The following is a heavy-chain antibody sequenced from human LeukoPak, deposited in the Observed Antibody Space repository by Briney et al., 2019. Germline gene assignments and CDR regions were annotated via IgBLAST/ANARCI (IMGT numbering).Heavy chain of an antibody. Sequence: GGSLRLSCAASVFTFRSFSMNWVRQAPWKGLEWVSAIDSSTTRIYYANSVRGRFTISRDNAKNSLDLQMNSLRAEDTAVYYCVRGGTYCDSTCKGADYWGQGTLVAVSS. CDR1: VFTFRSFS. V-gene: IGHV3-21*01. CDR2: IDSSTTRI. J-gene: IGHJ4*02. CDR3: VRGGTYCDSTCKGADY. D-gene: IGHD2/OR15-2a*01.